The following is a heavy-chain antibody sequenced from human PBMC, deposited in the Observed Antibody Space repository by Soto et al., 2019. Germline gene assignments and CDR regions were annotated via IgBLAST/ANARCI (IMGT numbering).Heavy chain of an antibody. J-gene: IGHJ5*02. CDR2: IWYDGSNK. CDR1: GFTFSSYG. Sequence: QVQLVESGGGVVQPGRSLRLSCAASGFTFSSYGMHWVRQAPGKGLEWVAVIWYDGSNKYYADSVKGRFTISRDNSKNTLSLQMNSLRAEDTAVYYCARVSELSPTGAFDPWGQGTLVTVS. CDR3: ARVSELSPTGAFDP. V-gene: IGHV3-33*01. D-gene: IGHD1-1*01.